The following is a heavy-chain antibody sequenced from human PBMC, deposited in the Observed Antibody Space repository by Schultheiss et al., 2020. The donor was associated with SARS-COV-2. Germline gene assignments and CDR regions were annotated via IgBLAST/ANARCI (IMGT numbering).Heavy chain of an antibody. CDR2: IKQDGSEK. CDR1: GFTFCNYR. V-gene: IGHV3-7*01. CDR3: ARAIYDFWSGYPIYYYYYGMDV. D-gene: IGHD3-3*01. Sequence: GGSLRLSCAASGFTFCNYRMNWVRQAPGKGLEWVANIKQDGSEKYYVDSVKGRFTISRDNAKNSLYLQMNSLRAEDTAVYYCARAIYDFWSGYPIYYYYYGMDVWGQGTTVTVSS. J-gene: IGHJ6*02.